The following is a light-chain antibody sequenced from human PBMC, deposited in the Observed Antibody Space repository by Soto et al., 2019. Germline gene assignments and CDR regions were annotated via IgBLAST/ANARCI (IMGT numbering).Light chain of an antibody. CDR3: AAWDDSLSGVV. CDR1: SSNIGSNY. J-gene: IGLJ3*02. CDR2: RNN. V-gene: IGLV1-47*01. Sequence: QSVLTQPPSASGTPGQRVTISCSGSSSNIGSNYVYWYQQLPGTAPKLLIYRNNQRPSGVPDRFSGSKSGTLASLAISGLRSEDGANYYCAAWDDSLSGVVFGGGTKLTVL.